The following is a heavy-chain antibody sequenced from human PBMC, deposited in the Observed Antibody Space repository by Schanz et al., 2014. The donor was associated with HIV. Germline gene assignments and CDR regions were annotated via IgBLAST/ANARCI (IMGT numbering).Heavy chain of an antibody. V-gene: IGHV3-23*04. CDR3: AKSSGWLYAHFDY. J-gene: IGHJ4*02. CDR2: IVSSGGDT. CDR1: GFTFGTKW. D-gene: IGHD3-9*01. Sequence: DVQLVESGGGLIQPGESLRLSCVASGFTFGTKWMYWVRQAPGKGLEWVSAIVSSGGDTYYADFVEGRFTISRDNSKNTLYLQMHSLRAEDTAVYYCAKSSGWLYAHFDYWGQGTLVTVSS.